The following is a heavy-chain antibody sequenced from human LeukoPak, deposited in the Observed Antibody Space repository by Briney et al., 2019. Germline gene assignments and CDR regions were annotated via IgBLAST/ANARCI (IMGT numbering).Heavy chain of an antibody. Sequence: GGSLRLSCAASGFTVSSNYMSWVRQAPGKGLEWVSVIYSGGSTYYADSVKGRFTISRDNSKNTLYLQTNSLRAEDTAVYYCARVGHDYGDYGLHYWGQGTLVTVSS. CDR3: ARVGHDYGDYGLHY. J-gene: IGHJ4*02. CDR2: IYSGGST. D-gene: IGHD4-17*01. CDR1: GFTVSSNY. V-gene: IGHV3-66*01.